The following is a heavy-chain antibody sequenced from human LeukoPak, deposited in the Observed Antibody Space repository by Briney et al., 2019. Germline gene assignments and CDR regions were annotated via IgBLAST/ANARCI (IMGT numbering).Heavy chain of an antibody. V-gene: IGHV3-11*01. CDR2: ISSSGSTI. J-gene: IGHJ6*03. D-gene: IGHD3-16*01. CDR3: ARVNTLDDPDYYYYYMDV. CDR1: GFTFSDYY. Sequence: GGSLRLSCAASGFTFSDYYMSWIRQAPGKGLEWVSYISSSGSTIYYADSVKGRFTISRDNAKNSLYLQMNSLRAEDTAVYYCARVNTLDDPDYYYYYMDVWGKGTTVTVSS.